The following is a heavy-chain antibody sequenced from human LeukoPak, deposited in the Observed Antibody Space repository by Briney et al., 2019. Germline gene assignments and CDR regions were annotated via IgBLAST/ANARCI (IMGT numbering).Heavy chain of an antibody. CDR1: GFSFGSYS. CDR3: ATTRAPSNGRVLYYMDV. CDR2: IMSSSRNI. Sequence: GVSLRLSCAASGFSFGSYSMNWVRQAPGKALEWVSSIMSSSRNIYYADSVQGRFTISRDHAKNSLYLQLSSLRAEDTAVYYCATTRAPSNGRVLYYMDVWGKGTTVTVSS. V-gene: IGHV3-21*01. D-gene: IGHD3-3*01. J-gene: IGHJ6*03.